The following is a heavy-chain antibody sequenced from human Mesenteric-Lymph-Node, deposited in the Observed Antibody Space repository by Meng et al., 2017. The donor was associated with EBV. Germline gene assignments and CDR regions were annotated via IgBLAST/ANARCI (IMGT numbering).Heavy chain of an antibody. CDR1: GGSFSGYY. CDR2: INHSGST. CDR3: ARRLIAARGYRGRWFDP. D-gene: IGHD6-6*01. Sequence: QVQLQHWGPGLLNPSETLSLPCAVYGGSFSGYYWSWIRQPPGKGLEWIGEINHSGSTNYNPSLKSRVTISVDTSKNQFSLKLSSVTAADTAVYYCARRLIAARGYRGRWFDPWGQGTLVTVSS. V-gene: IGHV4-34*01. J-gene: IGHJ5*02.